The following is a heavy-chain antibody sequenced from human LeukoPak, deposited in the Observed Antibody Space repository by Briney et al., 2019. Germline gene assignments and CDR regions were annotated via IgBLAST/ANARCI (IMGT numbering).Heavy chain of an antibody. Sequence: GGSLRLSCAASGFTFSRNSMNWVRQAPGKGLEWVSSISTSSSYRYYADSVKGRFTISRDNSKNTLYLQMNSLRAEDTAVYYCAKPARTDYTDYWGQGTLVTVSS. D-gene: IGHD1-14*01. CDR3: AKPARTDYTDY. CDR1: GFTFSRNS. CDR2: ISTSSSYR. V-gene: IGHV3-21*04. J-gene: IGHJ4*02.